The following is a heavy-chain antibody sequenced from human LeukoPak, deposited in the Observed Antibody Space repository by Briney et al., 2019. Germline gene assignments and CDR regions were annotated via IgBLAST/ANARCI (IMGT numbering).Heavy chain of an antibody. V-gene: IGHV4-59*01. Sequence: SETLSLTCTVSGGSISSYYCSWIRQPPGKGLEWIGYIYYSGSTNYNPSLKSRVTISVDTSKNQFSLKLSSVTAADTAVYYCARGSPWFDPWGQGTLVTVSS. CDR2: IYYSGST. CDR1: GGSISSYY. CDR3: ARGSPWFDP. J-gene: IGHJ5*02.